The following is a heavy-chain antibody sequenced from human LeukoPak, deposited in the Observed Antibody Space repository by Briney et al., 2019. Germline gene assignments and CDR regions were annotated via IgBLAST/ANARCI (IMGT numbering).Heavy chain of an antibody. Sequence: SETLSLTCTVSGGSINNYYWRWIRQPPGKGLEWIGYVYDSGSTNYNPSLKSRVTISIDTSTNQFSLKMTSVTASDTALYYCARHGGSYSFDYWGQGTLVTVSS. D-gene: IGHD1-26*01. V-gene: IGHV4-59*08. CDR3: ARHGGSYSFDY. CDR1: GGSINNYY. J-gene: IGHJ4*02. CDR2: VYDSGST.